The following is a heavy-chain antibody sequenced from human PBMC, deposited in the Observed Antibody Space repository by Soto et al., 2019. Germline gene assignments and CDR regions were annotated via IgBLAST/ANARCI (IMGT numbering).Heavy chain of an antibody. CDR3: ARDGDRCTSTRCSPWPDTHFDL. V-gene: IGHV1-18*01. J-gene: IGHJ2*01. Sequence: QVQLVQSGDEVKKPGASVKVSCKASGYTFTNYGISWVRQAPGQGLERMGWISPYNGNTKYPQKLQGSVTMTTDTSTRTSYMELRSLRSDDTAVYFCARDGDRCTSTRCSPWPDTHFDLWGRGTLVTVSS. D-gene: IGHD2-2*01. CDR2: ISPYNGNT. CDR1: GYTFTNYG.